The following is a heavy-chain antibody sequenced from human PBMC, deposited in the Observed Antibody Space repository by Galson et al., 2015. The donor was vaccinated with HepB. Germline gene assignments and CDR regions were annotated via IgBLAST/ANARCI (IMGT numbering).Heavy chain of an antibody. J-gene: IGHJ1*01. CDR1: GFTFSSYA. V-gene: IGHV3-30*04. Sequence: SLRLSCAASGFTFSSYAMHWVRRAPGKGLEWVALISYDGRNKHYVDSVKGRFTISRDNSKNTLYLQMNSLRAEDTAVCYCARDKVETVAGTGYFQHWGQGTLVTVSS. CDR3: ARDKVETVAGTGYFQH. CDR2: ISYDGRNK. D-gene: IGHD6-19*01.